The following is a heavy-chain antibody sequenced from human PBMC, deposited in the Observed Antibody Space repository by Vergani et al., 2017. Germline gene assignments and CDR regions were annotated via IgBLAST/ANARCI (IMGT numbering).Heavy chain of an antibody. V-gene: IGHV1-8*01. J-gene: IGHJ6*02. CDR2: MNPNSGNT. CDR3: ARVGLTGYYIRYGMDV. Sequence: QVQLVQSGAEVKKPGASVKVSCKASGYTFTNYDIYWVRQATGQGLEWMGWMNPNSGNTGYAQKFQGRVTMTRNTSISTAYMELSSLRSEDTAVYYCARVGLTGYYIRYGMDVWGQGTTVTVSS. CDR1: GYTFTNYD. D-gene: IGHD3-9*01.